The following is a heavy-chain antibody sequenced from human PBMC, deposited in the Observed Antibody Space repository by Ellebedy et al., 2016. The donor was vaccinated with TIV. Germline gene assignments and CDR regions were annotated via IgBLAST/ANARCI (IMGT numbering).Heavy chain of an antibody. CDR3: ARDGSGTYPFGMDV. D-gene: IGHD3-10*01. Sequence: GESLKISCAASGFTFSNHALSWVRQAPGQGLEWVSGISGSGDYANYADSVEGRFTISKDNSKNTLNLQMNSLRAEDTAVYFCARDGSGTYPFGMDVWGQGTTVTVSS. CDR1: GFTFSNHA. CDR2: ISGSGDYA. V-gene: IGHV3-23*01. J-gene: IGHJ6*02.